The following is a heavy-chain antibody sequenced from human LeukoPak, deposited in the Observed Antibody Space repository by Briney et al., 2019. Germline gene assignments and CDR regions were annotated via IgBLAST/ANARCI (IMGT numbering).Heavy chain of an antibody. CDR3: ARTYSSSWYGAFDI. Sequence: KASETLSLTCTVSGGSISSYYWSWVRQPAGEGLEWIGRIYTSGSTDYNPSLKSRVTISVDTSKNQFSLKLSSVTAADTAVYYCARTYSSSWYGAFDIWGQGTMVTVSS. CDR1: GGSISSYY. J-gene: IGHJ3*02. CDR2: IYTSGST. D-gene: IGHD6-13*01. V-gene: IGHV4-4*07.